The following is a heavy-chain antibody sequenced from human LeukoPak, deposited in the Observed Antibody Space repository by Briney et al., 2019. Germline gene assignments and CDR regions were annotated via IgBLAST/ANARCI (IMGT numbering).Heavy chain of an antibody. J-gene: IGHJ5*02. D-gene: IGHD2-15*01. CDR2: CSSDCGAR. CDR3: ARATQPGFDP. Sequence: PGGSLRLSCGASGLTFSTYSMNWVRQAPGKGVEWVSYCSSDCGARYYADSVKGRFTISRDNAKNSLYLQMNSLRAEDTAVYYCARATQPGFDPWGQGTLVTVSS. V-gene: IGHV3-48*01. CDR1: GLTFSTYS.